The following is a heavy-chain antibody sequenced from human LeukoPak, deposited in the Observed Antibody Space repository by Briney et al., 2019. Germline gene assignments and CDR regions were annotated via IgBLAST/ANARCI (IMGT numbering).Heavy chain of an antibody. CDR3: ARVSPTFDY. D-gene: IGHD1-26*01. CDR2: MFSSGST. Sequence: SETLSLTCTVSGGSISSYYWGWIRQPPGKGLEWIGSMFSSGSTYYNPSLKSRVTLSVDTSKNQFSLNVRSVTAADTAVYYCARVSPTFDYWGQGILVTVSS. CDR1: GGSISSYY. V-gene: IGHV4-59*05. J-gene: IGHJ4*02.